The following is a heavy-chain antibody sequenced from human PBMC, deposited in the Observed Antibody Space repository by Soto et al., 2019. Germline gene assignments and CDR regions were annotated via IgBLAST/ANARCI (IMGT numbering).Heavy chain of an antibody. Sequence: QVQLVQSGSEVKKPGASVKVSCKASGYTFTSYDINWVRQAPGQGLEWMGWMSPHSADTGYAQKFQGSVTMTRSTSISTAYMELSSLRSEDTAVYYCARGPPNWGFDSWGQGTLVTVSS. D-gene: IGHD7-27*01. V-gene: IGHV1-8*01. J-gene: IGHJ5*01. CDR3: ARGPPNWGFDS. CDR1: GYTFTSYD. CDR2: MSPHSADT.